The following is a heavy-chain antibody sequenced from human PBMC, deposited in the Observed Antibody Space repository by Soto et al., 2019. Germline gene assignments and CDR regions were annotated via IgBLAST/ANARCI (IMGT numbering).Heavy chain of an antibody. Sequence: ASVKVSCKASGHTFTSSYVHWVRQAPGHGLEWMGVINPRGGRTNYAQKFQGRVTMTRDTSTSTVYRELSSLRSEDTAVYYCARVLKEDSASYYDYAMDVWGQGTTVTVSS. CDR1: GHTFTSSY. J-gene: IGHJ6*02. V-gene: IGHV1-46*01. CDR2: INPRGGRT. CDR3: ARVLKEDSASYYDYAMDV.